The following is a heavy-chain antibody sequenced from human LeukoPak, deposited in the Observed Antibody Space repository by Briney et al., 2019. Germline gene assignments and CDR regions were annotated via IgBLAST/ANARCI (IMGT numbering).Heavy chain of an antibody. CDR3: SRTDCSITNCPVAMDV. Sequence: PGGSLRLSCAASGFTFSSYSMNWVRQAPGKGLEGVSSISSSSGFIYYAYSVRGRFTISRDNAKNSLFLQMNSLRAEDTAVYYCSRTDCSITNCPVAMDVWGQGTTVTVSS. D-gene: IGHD2-2*01. J-gene: IGHJ6*02. CDR2: ISSSSGFI. V-gene: IGHV3-21*01. CDR1: GFTFSSYS.